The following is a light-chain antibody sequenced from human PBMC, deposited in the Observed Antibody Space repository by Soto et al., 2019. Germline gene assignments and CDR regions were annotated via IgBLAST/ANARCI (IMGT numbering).Light chain of an antibody. CDR1: QSVSSGS. V-gene: IGKV3-20*01. J-gene: IGKJ1*01. CDR2: GAS. Sequence: EIVLTQSPGSLSLSPGERATLSCRASQSVSSGSLAWYQQKPGQAPRLLIYGASIRAADLPDRFSGGGSGTDFTLTISRLETEDFAIYYCHQYGSSPGSFGQGTKVEIK. CDR3: HQYGSSPGS.